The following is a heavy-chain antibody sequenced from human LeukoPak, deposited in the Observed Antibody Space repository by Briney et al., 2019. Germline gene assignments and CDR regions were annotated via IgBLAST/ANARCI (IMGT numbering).Heavy chain of an antibody. J-gene: IGHJ4*02. D-gene: IGHD3-16*02. CDR1: GYTFTSYD. CDR2: MNPNSGNT. CDR3: ARDRYDYVWGSYRYTRGFDY. V-gene: IGHV1-8*01. Sequence: ASVKVSCKASGYTFTSYDINWVRQATGQGLECMGWMNPNSGNTGYAQKFQGRVTMTRNTSISTAYMELSSLRSEDTAVYYCARDRYDYVWGSYRYTRGFDYWGQGTLVTVSS.